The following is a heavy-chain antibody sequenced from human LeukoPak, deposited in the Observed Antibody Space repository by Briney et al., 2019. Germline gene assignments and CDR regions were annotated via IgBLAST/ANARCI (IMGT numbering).Heavy chain of an antibody. CDR2: ISYDGSNK. CDR3: AKVLSGWWGNAFDI. CDR1: GFTFSSYG. V-gene: IGHV3-30*18. D-gene: IGHD6-19*01. J-gene: IGHJ3*02. Sequence: PGRSLRLSCAASGFTFSSYGMHWVRQAPGKGLEWLAVISYDGSNKYYADSVKGRFTISRDNSKNTLYLQMNSLRAEDTAVYYCAKVLSGWWGNAFDIWGQGTMVTVSS.